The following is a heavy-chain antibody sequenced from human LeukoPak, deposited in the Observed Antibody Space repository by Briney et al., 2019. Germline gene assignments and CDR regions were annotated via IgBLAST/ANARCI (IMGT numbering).Heavy chain of an antibody. CDR1: GGSISSYY. V-gene: IGHV4-4*07. CDR2: INTSGST. Sequence: SETLSLTCTVSGGSISSYYWTWIRQSAGKGLEWIGRINTSGSTNYNPSLRSRVTMSVNTSKNQFSLNLTSVTAADTAVYSCAREGGDPRWLDPWGQGALVTVSS. J-gene: IGHJ5*02. CDR3: AREGGDPRWLDP. D-gene: IGHD6-25*01.